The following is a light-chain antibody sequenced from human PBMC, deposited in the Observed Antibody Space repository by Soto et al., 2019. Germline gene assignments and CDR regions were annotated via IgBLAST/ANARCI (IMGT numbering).Light chain of an antibody. CDR2: GAS. V-gene: IGKV3-20*01. Sequence: EIWLTQSPGTLSLSPWEIATLSCRASQSVSSSYLAWYQQKPGQAPRLLIYGASSRATGIPDRFSGSGSGTDFTLTISRLEPEDFAVYYCQQYGSSPRGTFGQGTRLEIK. CDR3: QQYGSSPRGT. J-gene: IGKJ5*01. CDR1: QSVSSSY.